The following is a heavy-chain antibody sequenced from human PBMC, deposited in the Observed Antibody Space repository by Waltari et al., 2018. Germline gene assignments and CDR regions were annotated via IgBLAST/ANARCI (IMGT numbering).Heavy chain of an antibody. CDR2: IYFSGST. V-gene: IGHV4-38-2*02. D-gene: IGHD3-22*01. J-gene: IGHJ4*02. Sequence: QVQLQESGPGLVKPSETLSLTCTVSGYSISSGYYWGWIRQPPGKGLEWIGSIYFSGSTYYNPSLKSRVTISVDTSKNQFSLKLSSVTAADTAMYYCARDPGYYDTSGYPAYFDYWGQGTLVTVSS. CDR3: ARDPGYYDTSGYPAYFDY. CDR1: GYSISSGYY.